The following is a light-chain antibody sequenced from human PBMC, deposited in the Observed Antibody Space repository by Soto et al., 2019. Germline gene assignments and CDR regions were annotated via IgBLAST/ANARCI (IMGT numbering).Light chain of an antibody. V-gene: IGKV3-20*01. CDR2: GES. CDR3: KPYNKWPPWT. J-gene: IGKJ1*01. CDR1: QCVISTY. Sequence: DIMLTQSLGTLSLSPGERATLSCTARQCVISTYFPCYQHNPGRAPRLLIYGESSRAAGIPDRFSGSGSGTDFTLTTSSLQSEDFAVYYCKPYNKWPPWTFGQGTKVDI.